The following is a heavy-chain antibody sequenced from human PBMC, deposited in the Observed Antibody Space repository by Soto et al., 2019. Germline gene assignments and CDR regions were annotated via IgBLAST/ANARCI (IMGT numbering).Heavy chain of an antibody. CDR2: MNQDGREI. J-gene: IGHJ4*02. CDR3: ARDVSYQRLDH. CDR1: GFTFSSFW. V-gene: IGHV3-7*01. D-gene: IGHD3-16*02. Sequence: EVQLVQSGGGLVQPGGSLRLSCVGSGFTFSSFWICWIRQTPGKGLEWVTNMNQDGREITYADSVKGRFTVSRDNARNAVYLQMNSLTVEDTAVYFCARDVSYQRLDHWGQGALVTVSS.